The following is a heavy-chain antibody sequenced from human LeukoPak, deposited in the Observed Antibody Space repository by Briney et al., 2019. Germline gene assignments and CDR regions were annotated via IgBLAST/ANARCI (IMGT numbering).Heavy chain of an antibody. D-gene: IGHD6-13*01. J-gene: IGHJ3*02. V-gene: IGHV3-48*03. CDR2: ISDSGNTI. CDR1: GFTFSSYA. Sequence: GGSLRLSCAASGFTFSSYALTWVRQAPGKGLEWVSYISDSGNTIFYADSVEGRFTISRDNAKNSLWLQMNSLRAEDTAVYYCARATNGIAAAGTGWPYDGFDMWGQGSMVTVSS. CDR3: ARATNGIAAAGTGWPYDGFDM.